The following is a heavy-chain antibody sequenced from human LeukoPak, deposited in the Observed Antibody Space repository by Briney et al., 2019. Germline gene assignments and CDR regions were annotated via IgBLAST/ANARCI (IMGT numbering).Heavy chain of an antibody. D-gene: IGHD5-12*01. V-gene: IGHV3-66*01. CDR3: ARVQGETLPTNAFDI. Sequence: GGSLRLACAASGFTVSTNYMSWVRQAPGKGLEWVSVIYSGGSTYYADSVKGRFTISRDNSKNTLYLQMNSLRAEDTAVYYCARVQGETLPTNAFDIWGQGTMVTVSS. CDR2: IYSGGST. J-gene: IGHJ3*02. CDR1: GFTVSTNY.